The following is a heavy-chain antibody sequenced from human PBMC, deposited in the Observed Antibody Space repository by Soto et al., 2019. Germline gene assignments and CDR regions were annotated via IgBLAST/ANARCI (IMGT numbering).Heavy chain of an antibody. J-gene: IGHJ4*02. CDR2: VSANGRNT. Sequence: EVNLLESGGDVVQPGGSLRLSCAASGFTFSSYAMNWVRQAPGKGLEWVSSVSANGRNTYYADSVKGRFTVSRDKSKNALFLQLDSLRVEDTAIYYCAKDLSSLGWLALGAPFDSWCPGTLVTVSS. CDR1: GFTFSSYA. V-gene: IGHV3-23*01. D-gene: IGHD3-22*01. CDR3: AKDLSSLGWLALGAPFDS.